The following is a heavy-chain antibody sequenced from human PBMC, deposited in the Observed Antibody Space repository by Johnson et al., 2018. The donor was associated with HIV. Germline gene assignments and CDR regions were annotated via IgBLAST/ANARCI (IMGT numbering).Heavy chain of an antibody. Sequence: QVQLVESGGGVVQPGGSLRLSCAASGFTLSIYGMHWVRQAPGKGLEWVALIWHDGSNDNYADSVKGRFTLSRDNSRNTLYLQMNNLRSEDTAIYYCVKVRSGYTEIDAFDIWGQGTMVTVSS. CDR2: IWHDGSND. CDR1: GFTLSIYG. D-gene: IGHD3-22*01. CDR3: VKVRSGYTEIDAFDI. J-gene: IGHJ3*02. V-gene: IGHV3-30*02.